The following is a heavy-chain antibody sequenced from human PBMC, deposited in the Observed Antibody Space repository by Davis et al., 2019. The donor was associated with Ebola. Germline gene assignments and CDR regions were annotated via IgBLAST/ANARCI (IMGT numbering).Heavy chain of an antibody. Sequence: MPSETLSLTCAVYGGSFSGYYWSWIRQPPGKGLEWIGSIYYSGSTYYHPSLKSRVTISVDTSKNQFSLKLSSVTAADTAVYYCARGRWLRFVDYWGQGTLVTVSS. CDR3: ARGRWLRFVDY. J-gene: IGHJ4*02. V-gene: IGHV4-34*01. CDR2: IYYSGST. D-gene: IGHD5-12*01. CDR1: GGSFSGYY.